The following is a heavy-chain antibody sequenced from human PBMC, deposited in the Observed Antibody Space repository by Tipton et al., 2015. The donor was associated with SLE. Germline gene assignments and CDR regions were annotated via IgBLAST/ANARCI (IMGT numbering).Heavy chain of an antibody. CDR1: GYSISSGYY. CDR2: IWHSGSN. V-gene: IGHV4-38-2*02. CDR3: ARDGSVSPLDV. Sequence: TLSLTCSVSGYSISSGYYWGWIRQPPGKGLEWIGSIWHSGSNYRNPSLESRVTISVDTSKNQVSLKLASVTAADTAVYYCARDGSVSPLDVWGQGTSVVVSS. J-gene: IGHJ3*01. D-gene: IGHD5/OR15-5a*01.